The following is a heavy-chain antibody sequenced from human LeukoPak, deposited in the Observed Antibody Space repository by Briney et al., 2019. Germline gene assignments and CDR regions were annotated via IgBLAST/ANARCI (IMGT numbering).Heavy chain of an antibody. V-gene: IGHV3-48*02. CDR3: ARDSGRFDGMGV. CDR2: ISGGSSTI. CDR1: GFTFSSFS. D-gene: IGHD3-10*01. Sequence: GGSLRLSCGASGFTFSSFSMNWVRQAPGKGLQWVSYISGGSSTIYYGDSVKGRFTISRDNAKNSLYLQMNSLRDEDTAVYYCARDSGRFDGMGVWGQGTTVTVS. J-gene: IGHJ6*02.